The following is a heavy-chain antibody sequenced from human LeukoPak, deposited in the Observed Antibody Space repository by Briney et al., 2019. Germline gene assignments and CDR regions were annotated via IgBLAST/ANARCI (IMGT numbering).Heavy chain of an antibody. CDR3: ARAGPKVNWFDP. V-gene: IGHV3-48*04. Sequence: GGSLRLSCAASGFTFSSYAMSWVRQAPGKGLEWVSYISSSATTVYYADSVKGRFTISRDNAKNSLYLQMNSLRAEDTAVYYCARAGPKVNWFDPWGQGTLVTVSS. J-gene: IGHJ5*02. CDR2: ISSSATTV. CDR1: GFTFSSYA.